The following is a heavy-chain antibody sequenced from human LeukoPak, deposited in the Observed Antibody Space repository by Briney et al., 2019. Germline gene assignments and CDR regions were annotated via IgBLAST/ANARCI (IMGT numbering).Heavy chain of an antibody. Sequence: GGSLRLSCAASGFTFSSYAMSWVRQAPGKGVEWVSAISGSGGSTYYADSVKGRFTISRDNSKNTLYLQMNSLRAEDTAVYYCAKDTYYYDTSGYYYHYWGQGTLVTVSS. CDR3: AKDTYYYDTSGYYYHY. V-gene: IGHV3-23*01. J-gene: IGHJ4*02. CDR2: ISGSGGST. CDR1: GFTFSSYA. D-gene: IGHD3-22*01.